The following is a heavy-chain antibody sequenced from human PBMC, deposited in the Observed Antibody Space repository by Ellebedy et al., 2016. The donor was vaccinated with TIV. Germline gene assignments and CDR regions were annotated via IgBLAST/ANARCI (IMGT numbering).Heavy chain of an antibody. V-gene: IGHV1-46*01. D-gene: IGHD5-24*01. CDR3: ARGGIQRWLHPRPFDY. J-gene: IGHJ4*02. Sequence: ASVKVSCXASGYTFTSYYMHWVRQAHGQGLEWMGIINPSGGSTSYAQKFQGRVTMTRDTSTSTVYMELSSLRSDDTAVYYCARGGIQRWLHPRPFDYWGQGTLVTVSS. CDR2: INPSGGST. CDR1: GYTFTSYY.